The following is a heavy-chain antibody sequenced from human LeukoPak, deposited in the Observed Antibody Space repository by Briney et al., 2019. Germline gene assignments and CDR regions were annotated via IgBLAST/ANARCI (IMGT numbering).Heavy chain of an antibody. CDR3: AKVPGTSYYYYYMDV. V-gene: IGHV1-2*02. J-gene: IGHJ6*03. CDR1: GYTFTAYY. CDR2: INPNSGAT. Sequence: ASVNVSCKASGYTFTAYYIHWVRQAPGQGLEWMGWINPNSGATNYAQKFQGRVTMTRDTPISTGYMELSSLKSDDTAVYYCAKVPGTSYYYYYMDVWGKGTTVIVSS.